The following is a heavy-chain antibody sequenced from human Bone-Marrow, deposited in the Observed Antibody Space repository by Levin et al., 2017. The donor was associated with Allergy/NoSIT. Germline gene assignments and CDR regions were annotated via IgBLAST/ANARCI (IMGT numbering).Heavy chain of an antibody. D-gene: IGHD6-13*01. J-gene: IGHJ4*02. CDR3: ARDPGDRAAAGPFDY. CDR1: GFTFSSYS. Sequence: PGGSLRLSCAASGFTFSSYSMNWVRQAPGKGLEWVSSISSSSSYIYYADSVKGRFTISRDNAKNSLYLQMNSLRAEDTAVYYCARDPGDRAAAGPFDYWGQGTLVTVSS. V-gene: IGHV3-21*01. CDR2: ISSSSSYI.